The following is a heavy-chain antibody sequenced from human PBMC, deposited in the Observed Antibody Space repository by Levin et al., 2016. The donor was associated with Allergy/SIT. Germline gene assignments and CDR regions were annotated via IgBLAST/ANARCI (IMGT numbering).Heavy chain of an antibody. CDR1: GFTFHAYT. D-gene: IGHD5-12*01. CDR3: AKDRTPGYSDYDLVN. J-gene: IGHJ4*02. V-gene: IGHV3-43*01. Sequence: LSLTCAASGFTFHAYTMHWVRQVAGKGLEWVSLITSDGTTIYVDSVEGRFTVSRDNNKNSLYLQMTSLRTEDTAFYFCAKDRTPGYSDYDLVNWGQGTLVTRLR. CDR2: ITSDGTT.